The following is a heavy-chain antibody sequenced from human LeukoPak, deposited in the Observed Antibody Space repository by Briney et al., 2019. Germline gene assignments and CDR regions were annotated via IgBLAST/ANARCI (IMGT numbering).Heavy chain of an antibody. J-gene: IGHJ3*02. V-gene: IGHV3-74*01. CDR2: INSDGSST. Sequence: PGGSLRLSCAASGFTFSGSAMHWVRQAPGKGLVWVSRINSDGSSTSYADSVKGRFTISRDNAKNTLYLQMNSLRAEDTAVYYCAREAPAARAFDIWGQGTMVTVSS. CDR1: GFTFSGSA. CDR3: AREAPAARAFDI. D-gene: IGHD6-6*01.